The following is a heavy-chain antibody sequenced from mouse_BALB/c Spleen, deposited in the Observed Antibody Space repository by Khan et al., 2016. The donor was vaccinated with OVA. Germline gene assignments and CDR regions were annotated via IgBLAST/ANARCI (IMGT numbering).Heavy chain of an antibody. J-gene: IGHJ3*01. Sequence: QVQLKQSGPGLVQPSQSLSITCTVSGFSLNNYSVHWVRQSPGKGLEWLGVIWRAGSTDYNAAFISRLTISKDNSRSQVFFKMNSLQPTDTAVYYCARRGYDYGRGALFAYWGQGTLVTVSA. CDR3: ARRGYDYGRGALFAY. CDR1: GFSLNNYS. D-gene: IGHD2-4*01. V-gene: IGHV2-2*02. CDR2: IWRAGST.